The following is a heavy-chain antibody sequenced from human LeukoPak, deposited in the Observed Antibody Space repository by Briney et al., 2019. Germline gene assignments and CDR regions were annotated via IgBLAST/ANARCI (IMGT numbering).Heavy chain of an antibody. V-gene: IGHV1-2*02. D-gene: IGHD2-15*01. J-gene: IGHJ4*02. CDR2: INPHNGDT. Sequence: ASVTVSFKSSGYTFIGYYLHWVRQAPGQGLEWMGWINPHNGDTNYAQKFQGRVTMTRDTSITTAYMDLSRLKSDDTAVYYCATVRDIVVGGGPYYFDYWGQGTLVTVSS. CDR3: ATVRDIVVGGGPYYFDY. CDR1: GYTFIGYY.